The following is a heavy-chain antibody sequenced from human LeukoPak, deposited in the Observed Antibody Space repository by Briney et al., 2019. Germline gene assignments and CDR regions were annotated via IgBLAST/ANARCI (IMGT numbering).Heavy chain of an antibody. D-gene: IGHD1-26*01. Sequence: GGSLRLSCAASGFTFSGLAIHWVRQAPGKGLEWVAAISYDGSDKYYSESVKGRSTISRDNSNNMVYLLMDNLGAEDTAVYFCAREPRDYSGGWFDPWGQGTLVTVSS. CDR3: AREPRDYSGGWFDP. CDR1: GFTFSGLA. CDR2: ISYDGSDK. J-gene: IGHJ5*02. V-gene: IGHV3-30-3*01.